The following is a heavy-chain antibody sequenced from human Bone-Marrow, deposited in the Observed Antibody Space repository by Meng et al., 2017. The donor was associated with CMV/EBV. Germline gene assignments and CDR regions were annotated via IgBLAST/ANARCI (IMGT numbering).Heavy chain of an antibody. V-gene: IGHV3-11*06. D-gene: IGHD3-10*01. Sequence: SCAAAGFTFSDYYMNWLRQAPGKGLEWVSYISGSSSDTNYADSVKGRFTISRDNAKNSLYLQMNSLTAEDTAVYYCARAKVRGVIVGGWGQGTLVTSPQ. J-gene: IGHJ4*02. CDR3: ARAKVRGVIVGG. CDR1: GFTFSDYY. CDR2: ISGSSSDT.